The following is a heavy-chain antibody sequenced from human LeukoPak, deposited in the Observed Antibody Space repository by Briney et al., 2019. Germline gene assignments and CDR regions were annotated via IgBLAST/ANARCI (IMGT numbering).Heavy chain of an antibody. V-gene: IGHV3-23*01. J-gene: IGHJ5*02. D-gene: IGHD3-10*01. CDR3: AKDHYYGSGSYYNWFDP. Sequence: GGSLRLSCAASGFTFATYAMSWVRQPPGKGLEWVSSISGSADITYYADSVKGRFTISRDNSKNTLYLQMNSLRAEDTAVYYCAKDHYYGSGSYYNWFDPWGQGTLVTVSS. CDR2: ISGSADIT. CDR1: GFTFATYA.